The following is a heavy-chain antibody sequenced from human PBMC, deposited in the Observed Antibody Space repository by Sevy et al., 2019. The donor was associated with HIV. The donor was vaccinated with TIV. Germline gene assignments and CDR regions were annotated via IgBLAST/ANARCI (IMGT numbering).Heavy chain of an antibody. D-gene: IGHD1-1*01. J-gene: IGHJ4*02. CDR3: ARAVLEISTWRSDY. V-gene: IGHV3-21*01. CDR2: ISSTSAYI. Sequence: GGSLRLSCAASGFTFSSYRMTWVRQAPGKGLEWVSCISSTSAYINYADSVKDRFTISRDNAKNLLYPQMDSLRAEDTAVYYCARAVLEISTWRSDYWGQGTLVTVSS. CDR1: GFTFSSYR.